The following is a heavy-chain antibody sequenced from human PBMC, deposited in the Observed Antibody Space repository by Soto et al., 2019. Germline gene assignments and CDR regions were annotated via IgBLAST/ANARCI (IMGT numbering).Heavy chain of an antibody. CDR3: ARHGGSDWNDDYYYMDV. V-gene: IGHV4-59*08. J-gene: IGHJ6*03. D-gene: IGHD1-1*01. Sequence: SETLSLTCTVSGGSISSYYWSWIRQPPGKGLEWIGYIYYSGSTNYNPSLKSRVTISVDTSKNQFSLKLSSVTAADTAVYYCARHGGSDWNDDYYYMDVWGKGTTVTVSS. CDR2: IYYSGST. CDR1: GGSISSYY.